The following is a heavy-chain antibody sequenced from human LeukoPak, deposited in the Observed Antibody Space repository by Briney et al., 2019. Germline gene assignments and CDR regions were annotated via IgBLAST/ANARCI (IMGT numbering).Heavy chain of an antibody. V-gene: IGHV3-48*03. J-gene: IGHJ6*02. CDR2: ISSRGSII. CDR1: GFTFSTYE. Sequence: GGSLRLSCAASGFTFSTYEMNWVRQAPGKGLEWLSYISSRGSIIYYADSVKGRFTISRDNAKNSLFLQMNSLRAEDTAVYYCARSHLYYYYGMDVWGQGTTVTVSS. CDR3: ARSHLYYYYGMDV.